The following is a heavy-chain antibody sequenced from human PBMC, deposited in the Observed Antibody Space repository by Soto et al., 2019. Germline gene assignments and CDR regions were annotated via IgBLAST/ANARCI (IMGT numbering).Heavy chain of an antibody. J-gene: IGHJ3*02. CDR3: ARDRLGVVIAIRSAFDI. Sequence: PGGSLRLSCAASGFTFSSYSMNWVRQAPGKGLEWVSSISSSSSYIYYADSVKGRFTISRDNAKNSLYLQMNSLRAEDTAVYYCARDRLGVVIAIRSAFDIWGQGTMVTVSS. CDR1: GFTFSSYS. V-gene: IGHV3-21*01. CDR2: ISSSSSYI. D-gene: IGHD2-21*01.